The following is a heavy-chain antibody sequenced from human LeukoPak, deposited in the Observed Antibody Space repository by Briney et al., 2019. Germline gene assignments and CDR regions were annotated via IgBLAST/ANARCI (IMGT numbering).Heavy chain of an antibody. D-gene: IGHD1-26*01. Sequence: GSVKVSCKASGYTFTSYGISWVRQAPGQGLEWMGWISAYNGNTNYAQKLQGRVTMTTDTSTSTAYMELRSLRSDDTAVYYCARDLGTGGSYLFDYWGQGTLVTVSS. CDR3: ARDLGTGGSYLFDY. J-gene: IGHJ4*02. V-gene: IGHV1-18*01. CDR2: ISAYNGNT. CDR1: GYTFTSYG.